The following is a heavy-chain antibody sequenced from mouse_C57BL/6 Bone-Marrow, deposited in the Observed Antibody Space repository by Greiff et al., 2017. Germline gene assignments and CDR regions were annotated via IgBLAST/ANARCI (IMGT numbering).Heavy chain of an antibody. CDR2: ISDGGSYT. J-gene: IGHJ3*01. CDR1: GFTFSSYA. CDR3: ARGYDYAWFAY. V-gene: IGHV5-4*01. D-gene: IGHD2-4*01. Sequence: EVQRVESGGGLVKPGGSLKISCAASGFTFSSYAMSWVRQTPEKRLEWVATISDGGSYTYYPDNVKGRVTLSRDNAKNNRYMQLSHLKSADTAMYYCARGYDYAWFAYWGQGTLVTVSA.